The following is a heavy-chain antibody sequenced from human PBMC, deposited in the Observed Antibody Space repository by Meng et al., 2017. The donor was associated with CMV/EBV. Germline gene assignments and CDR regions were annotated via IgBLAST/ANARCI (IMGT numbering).Heavy chain of an antibody. D-gene: IGHD2-2*01. CDR2: ISGSGGST. V-gene: IGHV3-23*01. CDR1: GFTFDDYA. J-gene: IGHJ4*02. CDR3: ANIFLIVVVPAARGDY. Sequence: GESLKISCAASGFTFDDYAMHWVRQAPGKGLEWVSAISGSGGSTYYADSVKGRFTISRDNSKNTLYLQMNSLRAEDTAVYYCANIFLIVVVPAARGDYWGQGTLVTVSS.